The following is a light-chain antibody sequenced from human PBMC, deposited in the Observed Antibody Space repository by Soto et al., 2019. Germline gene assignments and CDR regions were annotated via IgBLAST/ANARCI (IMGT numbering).Light chain of an antibody. Sequence: EIVLTQSPATLSLSPGERATRSCRASQSVSSDLAWYQQKPGQAPRLLIYDASNRATGIPARFSGSGSGTDFTLTISSLEPEDSAVYYCQQRSNWPPTFGQGTKLEIK. J-gene: IGKJ2*01. CDR2: DAS. CDR3: QQRSNWPPT. CDR1: QSVSSD. V-gene: IGKV3-11*01.